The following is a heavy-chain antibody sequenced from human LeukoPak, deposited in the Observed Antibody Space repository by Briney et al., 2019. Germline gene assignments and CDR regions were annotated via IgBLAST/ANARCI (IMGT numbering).Heavy chain of an antibody. Sequence: GESLKISCKGSGYSFTTYWIGWVRQMPGKGLEWMGIIYPGDSDTRYSPSFQGQVTISADRSISTAYLQWSSLKASDTAMYYCARGDYGDYRIFYTLFDFWGQGTLVTVSS. CDR1: GYSFTTYW. V-gene: IGHV5-51*01. CDR2: IYPGDSDT. D-gene: IGHD4-17*01. J-gene: IGHJ4*02. CDR3: ARGDYGDYRIFYTLFDF.